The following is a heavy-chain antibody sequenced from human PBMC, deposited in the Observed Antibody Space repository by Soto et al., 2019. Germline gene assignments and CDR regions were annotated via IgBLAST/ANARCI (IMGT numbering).Heavy chain of an antibody. CDR3: VRHRNGYYGMDV. D-gene: IGHD2-8*01. V-gene: IGHV5-51*01. J-gene: IGHJ6*02. CDR1: GYSFTTYW. Sequence: GESLKISCQGSGYSFTTYWIGWVRQLPGKGLEWIGIIYPGDSGTRYSPSLQGQVTISADKSINTAYVQWSSLKASDTAMYYCVRHRNGYYGMDVWGQGTTVTVSS. CDR2: IYPGDSGT.